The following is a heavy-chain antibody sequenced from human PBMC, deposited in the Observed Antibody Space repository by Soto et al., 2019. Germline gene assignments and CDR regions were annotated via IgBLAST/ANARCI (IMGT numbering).Heavy chain of an antibody. CDR3: ARLSVLRFLEWYPKFDP. CDR1: GYSFTSYW. D-gene: IGHD3-3*01. V-gene: IGHV5-10-1*01. CDR2: IDPSDSYT. Sequence: PGESLKISCKGSGYSFTSYWISWVRQMPGKGLEWMGRIDPSDSYTNYSPSLQGHVTISADKSISTAYLQWSSLKASDTAMYYCARLSVLRFLEWYPKFDPWGQGTLVTVSS. J-gene: IGHJ5*02.